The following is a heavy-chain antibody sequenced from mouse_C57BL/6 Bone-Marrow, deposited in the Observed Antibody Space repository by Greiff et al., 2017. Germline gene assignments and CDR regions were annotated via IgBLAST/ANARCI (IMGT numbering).Heavy chain of an antibody. Sequence: QVQLQQSGAELAKPGASVKLSCKASGYTFTSYWMHWVKQRPGQGLEWIGYINPSSGYTKYNQKFKDKDTLTTDKSSSTAYMQLSSLTYEDSAVYDCAKSWYYFDYWGQGTTRTVSS. CDR2: INPSSGYT. J-gene: IGHJ2*01. CDR3: AKSWYYFDY. CDR1: GYTFTSYW. V-gene: IGHV1-7*01.